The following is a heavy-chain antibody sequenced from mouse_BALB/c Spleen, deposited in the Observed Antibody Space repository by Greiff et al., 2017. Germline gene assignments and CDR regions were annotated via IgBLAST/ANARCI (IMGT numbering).Heavy chain of an antibody. V-gene: IGHV1-87*01. Sequence: VKLQESGAELARPGASVKLSCKASGYTFTSYWMQWVKQRPGQGLEWIGAIYPGDGDTRYTQKFKGKATLTADKSSSTAYMQLSSLASEDSAVYYCARRGYDYDEYFDVWGAGTTVTVSS. CDR2: IYPGDGDT. CDR1: GYTFTSYW. CDR3: ARRGYDYDEYFDV. J-gene: IGHJ1*01. D-gene: IGHD2-4*01.